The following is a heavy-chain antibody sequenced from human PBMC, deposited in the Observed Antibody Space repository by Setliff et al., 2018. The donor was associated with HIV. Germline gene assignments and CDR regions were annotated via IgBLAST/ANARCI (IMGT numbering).Heavy chain of an antibody. D-gene: IGHD3-22*01. CDR3: ARGTGYYYDSSGSNCFDP. V-gene: IGHV4-61*02. CDR2: IYTSGST. CDR1: GGSIRSGNYF. Sequence: SETLSLTCTVSGGSIRSGNYFWNWIRQPAGKGLEWIGRIYTSGSTHYNPSLESRVTMSVDTSKNQFSLKLSSVTAADTAVYYCARGTGYYYDSSGSNCFDPWGQGTLVTVSS. J-gene: IGHJ5*02.